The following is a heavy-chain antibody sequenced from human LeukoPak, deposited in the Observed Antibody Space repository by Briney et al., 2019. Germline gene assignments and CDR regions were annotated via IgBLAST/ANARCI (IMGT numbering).Heavy chain of an antibody. J-gene: IGHJ4*02. CDR3: ARVRSGNYFDY. Sequence: GGSLRLSCAASGFTVTGNYMSWVRQAPGKGLEWISVIYRDGHKYYAESVRGRFTISRDNSKNTLHLQMNSLRAEDTAVYYCARVRSGNYFDYWGQGTLVTVSS. CDR1: GFTVTGNY. CDR2: IYRDGHK. V-gene: IGHV3-66*01.